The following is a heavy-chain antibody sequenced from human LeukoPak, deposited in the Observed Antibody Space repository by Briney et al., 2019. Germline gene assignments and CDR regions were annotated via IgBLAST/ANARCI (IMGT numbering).Heavy chain of an antibody. CDR3: ATGFSSGWYGRLDY. J-gene: IGHJ4*02. CDR1: GFTFSSYG. D-gene: IGHD6-19*01. V-gene: IGHV3-30*02. CDR2: IRYDGSNK. Sequence: GGSLRLPCAASGFTFSSYGMHWVRQAPGKGLEWVAFIRYDGSNKYYVDSVKGRFTISRDNSKNTLYLQMNSLRAEDTAVYYCATGFSSGWYGRLDYWGQGTLVTVSS.